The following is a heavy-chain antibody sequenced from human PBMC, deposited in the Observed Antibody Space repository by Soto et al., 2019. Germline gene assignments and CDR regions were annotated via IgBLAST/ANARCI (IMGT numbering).Heavy chain of an antibody. CDR3: ARVDIVVTIRFDY. CDR2: IYYNGST. CDR1: GGSFRSYY. J-gene: IGHJ4*02. Sequence: SETLSLTCTVSGGSFRSYYWSWIRQPPGKGLEWIGYIYYNGSTNYNPSLKSRVTISLDTSKNQFSLKLTSVTAADTAVYYCARVDIVVTIRFDYWGQGTLVTVSS. D-gene: IGHD5-12*01. V-gene: IGHV4-59*01.